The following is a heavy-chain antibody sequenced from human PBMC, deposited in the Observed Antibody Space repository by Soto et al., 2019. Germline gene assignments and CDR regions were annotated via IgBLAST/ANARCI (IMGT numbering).Heavy chain of an antibody. J-gene: IGHJ3*02. CDR1: GGSFSGYY. CDR2: INHSGST. V-gene: IGHV4-34*01. D-gene: IGHD6-6*01. Sequence: SETLSLTCAVYGGSFSGYYWSWIRQPPGKGLEWIGEINHSGSTNYNPSLKSRVTISVDTSKNQFSLKLSSVTAADTAVYYCARPRSSIAAGGAFDIWGQGTMVTVSS. CDR3: ARPRSSIAAGGAFDI.